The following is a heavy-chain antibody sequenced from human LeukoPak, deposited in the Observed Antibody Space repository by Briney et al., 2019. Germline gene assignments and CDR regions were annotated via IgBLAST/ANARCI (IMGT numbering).Heavy chain of an antibody. CDR1: GFTFNTFY. V-gene: IGHV3-7*03. Sequence: PGGSLRLSCAVSGFTFNTFYMTWVRQPPGKGLEWVANIDPDGSGKNYVDSVKGRFTISRDNAKNSLFLHMNSLRTEDTAIYYCARGVSGTPGLADYWGQGTLAIVSS. J-gene: IGHJ4*02. CDR3: ARGVSGTPGLADY. CDR2: IDPDGSGK. D-gene: IGHD1-7*01.